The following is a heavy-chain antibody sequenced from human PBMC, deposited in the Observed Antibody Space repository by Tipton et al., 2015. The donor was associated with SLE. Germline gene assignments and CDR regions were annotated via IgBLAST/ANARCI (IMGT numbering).Heavy chain of an antibody. CDR2: IYTSGST. CDR1: GGSISGNY. Sequence: TLSLTCTVSGGSISGNYWSWIRQPPVKGLEWIGYIYTSGSTNYHPSLKSRVTMSVDSSKNQFSLKLSSVTAADTAVYYCARSLRYDSSGFYLYYYYMDVWGKGTTVTVSS. CDR3: ARSLRYDSSGFYLYYYYMDV. D-gene: IGHD3-22*01. J-gene: IGHJ6*03. V-gene: IGHV4-4*08.